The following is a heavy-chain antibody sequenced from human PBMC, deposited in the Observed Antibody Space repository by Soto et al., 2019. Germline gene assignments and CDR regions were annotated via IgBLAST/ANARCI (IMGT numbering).Heavy chain of an antibody. CDR2: TGAVGAST. CDR1: GFTFSSYA. CDR3: AKYPGAVAVHYFDY. Sequence: EVQLLESGGGLVQRGGSLRLSCAASGFTFSSYAMTWVRQAPGKGLEWVSATGAVGASTYYADSVKGRFTISRDNSKNTLYLQMNSLRVEDTAVYYCAKYPGAVAVHYFDYGGQGTQVTVSS. V-gene: IGHV3-23*01. J-gene: IGHJ4*02. D-gene: IGHD2-15*01.